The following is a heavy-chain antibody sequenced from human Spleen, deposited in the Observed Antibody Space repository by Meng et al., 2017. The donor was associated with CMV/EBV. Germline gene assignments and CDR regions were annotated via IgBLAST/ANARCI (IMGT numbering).Heavy chain of an antibody. Sequence: SVYTSTNAYMHWLRQAPGQRLEWMGMINPRGGSTTYAQSCQGRVSMTSDTSTSTVNMELSSLRSEDTAVYDCARRYTIGPGLPAFDPWGQGTLVTVSS. CDR2: INPRGGST. CDR1: VYTSTNAY. CDR3: ARRYTIGPGLPAFDP. J-gene: IGHJ5*02. D-gene: IGHD3-16*02. V-gene: IGHV1-46*01.